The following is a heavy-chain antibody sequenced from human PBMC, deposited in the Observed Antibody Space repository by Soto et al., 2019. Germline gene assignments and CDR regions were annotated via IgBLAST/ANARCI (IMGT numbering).Heavy chain of an antibody. V-gene: IGHV3-23*01. D-gene: IGHD6-19*01. Sequence: GGSLRLSCAASGFTFSSYAMSWVRQAPGKGLDYVSTISGSGGSTYYADSVKGRFTISRDNSKNTLYLQMNSLRAEDTAIYYCAKAFYTSGLKGGFAPWGQGTLVTVSS. J-gene: IGHJ5*02. CDR2: ISGSGGST. CDR3: AKAFYTSGLKGGFAP. CDR1: GFTFSSYA.